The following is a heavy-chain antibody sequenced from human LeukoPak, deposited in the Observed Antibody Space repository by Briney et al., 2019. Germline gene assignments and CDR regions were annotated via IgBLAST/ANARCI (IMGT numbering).Heavy chain of an antibody. CDR3: ARTRIAVADY. Sequence: PSETLSLTCAVYGGSFSGYYWSWIRQPPGKGLEWIGEINHSGSTNYNPSLKSRVTISVDTSKNQFSLKLSSVTAADTAVYYRARTRIAVADYWGQGTLVTVSS. J-gene: IGHJ4*02. D-gene: IGHD6-19*01. V-gene: IGHV4-34*01. CDR1: GGSFSGYY. CDR2: INHSGST.